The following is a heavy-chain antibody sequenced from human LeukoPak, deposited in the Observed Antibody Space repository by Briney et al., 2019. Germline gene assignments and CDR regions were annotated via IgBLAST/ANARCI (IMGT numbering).Heavy chain of an antibody. J-gene: IGHJ3*02. CDR3: ARGIPYYYDSSGYPTAAFDI. V-gene: IGHV4-59*08. Sequence: SQTLSLTCTVSGGSISSYYWSWIRQPPGKGLEWIGYIYYSGSTNYNPSLKSRVTISVDTSKNQFSLKLSSVTAADTAVYYCARGIPYYYDSSGYPTAAFDIWGQGTMVTVSS. CDR1: GGSISSYY. CDR2: IYYSGST. D-gene: IGHD3-22*01.